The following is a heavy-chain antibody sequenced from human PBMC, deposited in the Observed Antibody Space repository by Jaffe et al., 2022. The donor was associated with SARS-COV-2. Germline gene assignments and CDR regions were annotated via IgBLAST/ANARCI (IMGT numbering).Heavy chain of an antibody. CDR3: AKSSAYYDSSGYYYGKWYFDL. CDR1: GFTFSSYA. D-gene: IGHD3-22*01. J-gene: IGHJ2*01. CDR2: ISGSGGST. V-gene: IGHV3-23*01. Sequence: EVQLLESGGGLVQPGGSLRLSCAASGFTFSSYAMSWVRQAPGKGLEWVSAISGSGGSTYYADSVKGRFTISRDNSKNTLYLQMNSLRAEDTAVYYCAKSSAYYDSSGYYYGKWYFDLWGRGTLVTVSS.